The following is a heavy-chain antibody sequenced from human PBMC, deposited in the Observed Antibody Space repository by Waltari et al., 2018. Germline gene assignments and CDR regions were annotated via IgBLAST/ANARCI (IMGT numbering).Heavy chain of an antibody. V-gene: IGHV3-30*18. J-gene: IGHJ4*02. D-gene: IGHD7-27*01. CDR2: VSADGSVT. CDR1: GFTFSNYG. CDR3: TKEGERTGGSYLSFDY. Sequence: GGMVQPGRSLRLSCAASGFTFSNYGMHWVRQAPGKGLEWVAVVSADGSVTYYADSVKGRFTISKDNSKNTMYVQMNSLRPEDTAVYYCTKEGERTGGSYLSFDYWGQGTLVTVSS.